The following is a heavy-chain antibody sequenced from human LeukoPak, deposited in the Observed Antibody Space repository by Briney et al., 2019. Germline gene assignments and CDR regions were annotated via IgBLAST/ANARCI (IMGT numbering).Heavy chain of an antibody. D-gene: IGHD1-1*01. J-gene: IGHJ4*02. Sequence: GGSLRLSCAVSGFTFSKYAMHWVREAAGQGLEGVAVISSDGSKKYYADSVKSRFTITRDNSKNTLYLQMSSRRADDTAVYYCFFPGETGKVYWGRGTLVSVSS. V-gene: IGHV3-30*15. CDR2: ISSDGSKK. CDR1: GFTFSKYA. CDR3: FFPGETGKVY.